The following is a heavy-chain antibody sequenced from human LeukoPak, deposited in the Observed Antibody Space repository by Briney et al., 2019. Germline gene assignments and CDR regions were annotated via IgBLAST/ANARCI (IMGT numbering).Heavy chain of an antibody. CDR1: GGSISGSSYY. D-gene: IGHD7-27*01. Sequence: SETLSLTCTVSGGSISGSSYYWGWIRQPPGKGLEWIGSIYYSGSTNYNPSLKSRVTISVDTSKNQFSLKLSSVTAADTAVYYCARVLGRKSDYWGQGTLVTVSS. V-gene: IGHV4-39*07. CDR2: IYYSGST. CDR3: ARVLGRKSDY. J-gene: IGHJ4*02.